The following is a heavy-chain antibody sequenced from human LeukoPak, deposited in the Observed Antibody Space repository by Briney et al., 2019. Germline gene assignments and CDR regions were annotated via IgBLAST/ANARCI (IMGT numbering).Heavy chain of an antibody. V-gene: IGHV4-59*01. CDR2: IYYSGST. CDR3: ARDYDSSGYYPFQH. Sequence: SETLSLTCTVSGGSISSYYWSWIRQPPGKGLKWIGYIYYSGSTNYNPSLKSRVTISVDTSKNQFSLKLSSVTAADTAVYYCARDYDSSGYYPFQHWGQGTLVTVSS. D-gene: IGHD3-22*01. CDR1: GGSISSYY. J-gene: IGHJ1*01.